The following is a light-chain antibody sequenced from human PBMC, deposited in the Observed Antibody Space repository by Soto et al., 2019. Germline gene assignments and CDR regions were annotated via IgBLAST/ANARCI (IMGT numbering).Light chain of an antibody. CDR3: QQRGDWPSLT. CDR1: QSVSSY. V-gene: IGKV3-11*01. CDR2: DAS. Sequence: EIVLTQSPATLSFSPGERATLSCRASQSVSSYLAWYQQKPGQAPRLLIYDASNRATGIPARFSGSGSGTAFTLTISSLEPEDFAVYYCQQRGDWPSLTFGGGTKVEIK. J-gene: IGKJ4*01.